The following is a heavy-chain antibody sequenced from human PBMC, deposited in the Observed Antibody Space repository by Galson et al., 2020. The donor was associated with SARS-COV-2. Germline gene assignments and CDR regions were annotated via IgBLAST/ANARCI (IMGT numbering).Heavy chain of an antibody. V-gene: IGHV4-30-4*08. J-gene: IGHJ6*02. CDR3: ARDGLGQQLVRGYYYYYGMDV. CDR2: IYYSGST. CDR1: GGSISSGDYY. D-gene: IGHD6-13*01. Sequence: SETLSLTCTVSGGSISSGDYYWSWIRQPPGKGREWIGYIYYSGSTYYNPSLKSRVTISVDTSKNQFSLKLSSVTAADTAMYYCARDGLGQQLVRGYYYYYGMDVWGQGTTVTVSS.